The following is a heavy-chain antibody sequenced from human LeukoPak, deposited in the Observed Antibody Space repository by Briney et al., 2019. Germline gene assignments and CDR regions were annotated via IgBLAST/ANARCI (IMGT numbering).Heavy chain of an antibody. CDR1: GYTFTSYD. Sequence: GASVKASGKASGYTFTSYDINWGRQATGQGLKWMGRMSPICGSPGYAQKFQGGATMTTNTSMSTAYMELSSLRSEDTAVYYCSRGRRDDSSGYLFDYWGQGTLVTVSS. CDR2: MSPICGSP. D-gene: IGHD3-22*01. V-gene: IGHV1-8*01. CDR3: SRGRRDDSSGYLFDY. J-gene: IGHJ4*02.